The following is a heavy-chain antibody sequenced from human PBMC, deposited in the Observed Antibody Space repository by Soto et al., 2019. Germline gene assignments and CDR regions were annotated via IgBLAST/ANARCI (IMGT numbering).Heavy chain of an antibody. CDR1: GFTFSRYG. D-gene: IGHD6-25*01. CDR3: AKGSQAAAVLDH. CDR2: ISFDAKNI. Sequence: QVQLVESGGGVVQPGRSLKLSCTTSGFTFSRYGMHWVRQAPGKGLEWLAVISFDAKNIYYADSVKGRFTISRDNSKTTLFLQMSHLRADDTAVYFCAKGSQAAAVLDHWGQGALVTVAS. V-gene: IGHV3-30*18. J-gene: IGHJ4*02.